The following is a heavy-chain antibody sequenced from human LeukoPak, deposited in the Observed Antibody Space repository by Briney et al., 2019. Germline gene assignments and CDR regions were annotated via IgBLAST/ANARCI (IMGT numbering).Heavy chain of an antibody. Sequence: GGSLRLSCAASGFTFSSYSMNWVRQAPGKGLEWVSYISSSSSPIYYADSVKGRFTISRDNAKNSLYLQMNSLRAEDTAVYYCARERAEYYDFWSGYKQYGMDVWGQGTTVTVSS. J-gene: IGHJ6*02. CDR3: ARERAEYYDFWSGYKQYGMDV. CDR2: ISSSSSPI. CDR1: GFTFSSYS. V-gene: IGHV3-48*01. D-gene: IGHD3-3*01.